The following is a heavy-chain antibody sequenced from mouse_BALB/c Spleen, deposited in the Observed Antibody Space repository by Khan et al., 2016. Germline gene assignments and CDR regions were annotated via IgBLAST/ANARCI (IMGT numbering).Heavy chain of an antibody. J-gene: IGHJ4*01. CDR1: GYPITSGYS. CDR2: IHYSGGT. CDR3: TRSHGYYAMDY. V-gene: IGHV3-1*02. Sequence: EVQLVESGPDLVKPSQSLSLTCTVTGYPITSGYSWHWIRQFPGNKLEWMGYIHYSGGTKYIPSLKSRISITREPYKNQFFLQLNSVTPEDTATYYCTRSHGYYAMDYWGQGTSVTVPS.